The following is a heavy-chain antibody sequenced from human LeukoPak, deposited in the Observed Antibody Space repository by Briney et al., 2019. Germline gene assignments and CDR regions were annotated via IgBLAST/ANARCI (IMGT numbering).Heavy chain of an antibody. CDR1: GYTFTSYY. V-gene: IGHV1-46*01. CDR3: ARVYGSGSQKLHYFDY. CDR2: INPSGGST. J-gene: IGHJ4*02. Sequence: ASVKVSCKASGYTFTSYYVHWVRQAPGQGLEWMEIINPSGGSTSYAQKFQGRVTMTRDTSTSTVYMELSSLRSEDTAVYYCARVYGSGSQKLHYFDYWGQGTLVTVSS. D-gene: IGHD3-10*01.